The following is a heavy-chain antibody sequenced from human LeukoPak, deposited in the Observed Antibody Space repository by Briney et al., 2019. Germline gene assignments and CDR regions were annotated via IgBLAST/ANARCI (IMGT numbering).Heavy chain of an antibody. D-gene: IGHD3-16*01. V-gene: IGHV3-23*01. CDR3: LREVGPFDY. J-gene: IGHJ4*02. CDR1: GFTFNTYG. Sequence: GGSLRLSCAASGFTFNTYGTSWVRQAPGKGLEWVSCISASGAKTYYADSVKGRFTISRDSSKNALYLQMNSLRVDDTAIYYCLREVGPFDYWGQGTLVTVYS. CDR2: ISASGAKT.